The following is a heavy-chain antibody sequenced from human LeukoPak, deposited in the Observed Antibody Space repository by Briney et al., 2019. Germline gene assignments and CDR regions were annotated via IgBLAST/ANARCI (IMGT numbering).Heavy chain of an antibody. CDR3: ARVAFRSSSYISGIDY. CDR2: IYSGGST. CDR1: GFTVSSSY. D-gene: IGHD6-6*01. V-gene: IGHV3-53*01. Sequence: PGRSLRLSCSASGFTVSSSYMSWVRQAPGKGLEWVSVIYSGGSTYYADSVKGRFTISRDNSKNTLYLQMNSLRIEDTAVYYCARVAFRSSSYISGIDYWGQGTLVTVSS. J-gene: IGHJ4*02.